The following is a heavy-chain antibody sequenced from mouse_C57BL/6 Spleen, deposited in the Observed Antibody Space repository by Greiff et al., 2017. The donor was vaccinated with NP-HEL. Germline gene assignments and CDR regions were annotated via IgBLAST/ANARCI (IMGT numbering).Heavy chain of an antibody. CDR2: IDPSDSYT. J-gene: IGHJ4*01. CDR1: GYTFTSYW. V-gene: IGHV1-50*01. Sequence: QVHVKQPGAELVKPGASVKLSCKASGYTFTSYWMQWVKQRPGQGLEWIGEIDPSDSYTNYNQKFKGKATLTVDTSSSTAYMQLSSLTSEDSAVYYCARYDGYGGDYWGQGTSVTVSS. CDR3: ARYDGYGGDY. D-gene: IGHD2-3*01.